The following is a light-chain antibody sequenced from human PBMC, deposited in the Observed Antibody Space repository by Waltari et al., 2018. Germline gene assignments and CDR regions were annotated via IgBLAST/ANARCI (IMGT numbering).Light chain of an antibody. CDR2: RDD. V-gene: IGLV1-47*01. CDR1: NSNIGRNS. J-gene: IGLJ1*01. Sequence: QSVLTQPPSASGTPGQTVTISCSGTNSNIGRNSVFWYQQLPGTAPKLLIHRDDLRPSGVPDRFAGSKAGTSASLAIRWLRPEDEADYYCAAWDDSLSVSYVFGSGTKVTV. CDR3: AAWDDSLSVSYV.